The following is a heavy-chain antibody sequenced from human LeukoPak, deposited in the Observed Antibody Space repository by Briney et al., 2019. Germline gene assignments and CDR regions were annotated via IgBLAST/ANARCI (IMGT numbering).Heavy chain of an antibody. D-gene: IGHD6-19*01. CDR2: IKDAGTEK. V-gene: IGHV3-7*03. CDR1: GFTFSDYW. Sequence: GGSLRLSCGASGFTFSDYWMSWVRQAPGKGLGWVANIKDAGTEKYYVDSVKGRFTIYRDNTKNSLYLQMNSLRAEDTAVYYCAKVRAVAGYFDCRGLGALVTVSS. J-gene: IGHJ4*02. CDR3: AKVRAVAGYFDC.